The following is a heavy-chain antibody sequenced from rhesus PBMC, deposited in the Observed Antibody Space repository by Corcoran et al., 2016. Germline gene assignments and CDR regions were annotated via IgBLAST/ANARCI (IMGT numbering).Heavy chain of an antibody. CDR1: GVSITSSY. V-gene: IGHV4-169*02. D-gene: IGHD1-32*01. CDR3: ARDWNSDFVIDS. J-gene: IGHJ4*01. CDR2: IYGSAGNT. Sequence: GPGLVKPSETLSVTCAVSGVSITSSYWNWIRQAPGKGLEWIGCIYGSAGNTKYNPSLRCRVTLSVDTSKNQFSLRLASVTAADTAVYYCARDWNSDFVIDSWGQGVLVTVSS.